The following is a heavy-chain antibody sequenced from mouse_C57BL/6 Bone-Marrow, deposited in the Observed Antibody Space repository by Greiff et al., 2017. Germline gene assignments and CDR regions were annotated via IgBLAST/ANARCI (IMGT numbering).Heavy chain of an antibody. CDR3: ARGYGSRFAY. J-gene: IGHJ3*01. CDR1: GYAFTNYL. CDR2: INPGSGGT. D-gene: IGHD1-1*01. Sequence: VQLQQSGAELVRPGTSVKVSCKASGYAFTNYLIEWVKQRPGQGLEWIGVINPGSGGTNYNEKFKGKATLTADKSSSTAYMPLSSLTSEDSAVYFCARGYGSRFAYWGQGTLVTVSA. V-gene: IGHV1-54*01.